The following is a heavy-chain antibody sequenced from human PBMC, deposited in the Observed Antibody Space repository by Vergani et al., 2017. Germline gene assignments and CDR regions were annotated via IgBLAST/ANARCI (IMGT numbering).Heavy chain of an antibody. D-gene: IGHD5-12*01. Sequence: QVQLQESGPGLVKPPGTLSLTCAVSGGSISSSNWWCWVRQPPGKGLGWIGEIYHSGSTNYNPSLKSRVTISVDKSKNQFSLKLSPVTAADTAVYYCARVGVATIKGGWFDPWGQGTLVTVSS. CDR1: GGSISSSNW. CDR3: ARVGVATIKGGWFDP. J-gene: IGHJ5*02. V-gene: IGHV4-4*03. CDR2: IYHSGST.